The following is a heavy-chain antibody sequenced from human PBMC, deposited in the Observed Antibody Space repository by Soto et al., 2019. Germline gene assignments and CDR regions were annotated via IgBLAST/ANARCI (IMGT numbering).Heavy chain of an antibody. CDR3: ARGVIGSGWYYFDY. CDR2: IGTAGDP. J-gene: IGHJ4*02. V-gene: IGHV3-13*05. CDR1: GFTFSSYD. D-gene: IGHD6-19*01. Sequence: LRLSCAASGFTFSSYDMHWVRQATGKGLEWVSAIGTAGDPYYPGSVKGRFTISRENAKNSLYLQMNSLRAGDTAVYYCARGVIGSGWYYFDYWGQGTLVTVSS.